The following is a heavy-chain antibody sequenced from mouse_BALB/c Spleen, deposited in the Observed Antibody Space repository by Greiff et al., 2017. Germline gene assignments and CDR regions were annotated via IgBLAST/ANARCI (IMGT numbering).Heavy chain of an antibody. CDR1: GFTFSSYA. CDR3: ARGGYGNSYAMDY. Sequence: EVQRVESGGGLVKPGGSLKLSCAASGFTFSSYAMSWVRQSPEKRLEWVAEISSGGSYTYYPDTVTGRFHISRDNAKNTLYLEMSSLRSEDTAMYYCARGGYGNSYAMDYWGQGTSVTVSS. D-gene: IGHD2-10*02. CDR2: ISSGGSYT. J-gene: IGHJ4*01. V-gene: IGHV5-9-4*01.